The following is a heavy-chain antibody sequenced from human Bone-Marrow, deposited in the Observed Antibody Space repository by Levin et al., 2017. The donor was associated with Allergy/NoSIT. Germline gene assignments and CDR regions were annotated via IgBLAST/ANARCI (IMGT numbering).Heavy chain of an antibody. V-gene: IGHV5-51*01. J-gene: IGHJ5*02. D-gene: IGHD2-15*01. Sequence: PGESLKISCRASGYSFSKYWIGWVRAMPGKGLEWIGVVYPDESDSRYSPSFRGQVTISADRYMSTAYLQWSSLKASDSGIYYCARRDCSGAVCYSTRGFDAWGQGTLVTVSS. CDR2: VYPDESDS. CDR3: ARRDCSGAVCYSTRGFDA. CDR1: GYSFSKYW.